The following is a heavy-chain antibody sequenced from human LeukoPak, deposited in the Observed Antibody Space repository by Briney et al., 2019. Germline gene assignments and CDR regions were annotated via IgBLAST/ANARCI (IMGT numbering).Heavy chain of an antibody. D-gene: IGHD3-10*01. CDR1: GGSISSYY. CDR2: IYYSGST. Sequence: SETLSLTCTVSGGSISSYYWSWIRQPPGKGLEWIGYIYYSGSTNYNPSLKSRVTISVDTSKNQFSLKLSSVTAADTAVYYCARGVWGSGSYYRFGLDYWGQGTLVTVSS. CDR3: ARGVWGSGSYYRFGLDY. J-gene: IGHJ4*02. V-gene: IGHV4-59*01.